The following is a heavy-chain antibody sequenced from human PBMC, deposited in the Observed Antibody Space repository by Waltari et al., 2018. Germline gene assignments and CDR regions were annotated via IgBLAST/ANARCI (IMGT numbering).Heavy chain of an antibody. D-gene: IGHD6-6*01. CDR1: GDSIGRYY. J-gene: IGHJ5*02. V-gene: IGHV4-59*01. Sequence: QVQLQESGPGLVKPSETLSPTSTVSGDSIGRYYWGWIRQPPGKGLEWIGYINYSGSTYYNPSLNNRVTISVDTSKNQFSLKLNSVTAADTAVYYCTRYDASSSAGWFDPWGQGTLVTVSS. CDR2: INYSGST. CDR3: TRYDASSSAGWFDP.